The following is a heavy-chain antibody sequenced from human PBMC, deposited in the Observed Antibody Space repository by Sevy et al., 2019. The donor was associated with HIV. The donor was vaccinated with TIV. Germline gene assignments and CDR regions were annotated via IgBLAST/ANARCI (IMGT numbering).Heavy chain of an antibody. J-gene: IGHJ5*02. Sequence: SETLSLTCTVSGGSISSGGYYWSWIRQHPGKGLEWIGYIYYSGSPYYNPSLKSRVTISVDTSKNQFSLKLSSVTAADTAVYYCARGAYDFWSGYLNWFDPWGQGTLVTVSS. CDR3: ARGAYDFWSGYLNWFDP. CDR1: GGSISSGGYY. CDR2: IYYSGSP. D-gene: IGHD3-3*01. V-gene: IGHV4-31*03.